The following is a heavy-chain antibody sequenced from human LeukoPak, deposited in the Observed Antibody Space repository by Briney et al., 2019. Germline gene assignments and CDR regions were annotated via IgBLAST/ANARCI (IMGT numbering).Heavy chain of an antibody. CDR3: AKGTSSGYYYTSYHGMDV. CDR2: ISGSGGST. CDR1: GFTFSSYA. J-gene: IGHJ6*02. D-gene: IGHD3-22*01. V-gene: IGHV3-23*01. Sequence: GSLRLSCAASGFTFSSYAMSWVRQAPGKGLEWVSAISGSGGSTYYADSVKGRFTISRDNSKNTLYLQMNSLRAEDTAVYYCAKGTSSGYYYTSYHGMDVWGQGTTVTVSS.